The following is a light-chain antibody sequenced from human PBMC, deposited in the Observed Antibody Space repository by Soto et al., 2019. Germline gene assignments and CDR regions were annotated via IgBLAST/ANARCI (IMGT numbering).Light chain of an antibody. V-gene: IGKV1-9*01. Sequence: DIQMTQSAATLSASGGDTVTIACRASQALSNYLAWYQQKPGKAPDLLIYSASTLQSGVPSRFSGSGSETEFSLTIRALQPEDFATYYCQQLSRYPLTFGGGTKVDIK. CDR2: SAS. CDR3: QQLSRYPLT. J-gene: IGKJ4*01. CDR1: QALSNY.